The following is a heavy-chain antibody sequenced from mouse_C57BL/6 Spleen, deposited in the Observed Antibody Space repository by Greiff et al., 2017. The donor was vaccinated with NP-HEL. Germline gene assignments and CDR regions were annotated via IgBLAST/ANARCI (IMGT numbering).Heavy chain of an antibody. V-gene: IGHV5-16*01. CDR2: INYDGSST. CDR1: GFTFSDYY. Sequence: EVKVVESEGGLVQPGSSMKLSCTASGFTFSDYYMAWVRQVPEKGLEWVANINYDGSSTYYLDSLKSRFFISRDNAKNILYLQMSSLKSEDTATYYCARGGLFFAYWGQGTLVTVSA. J-gene: IGHJ3*01. CDR3: ARGGLFFAY.